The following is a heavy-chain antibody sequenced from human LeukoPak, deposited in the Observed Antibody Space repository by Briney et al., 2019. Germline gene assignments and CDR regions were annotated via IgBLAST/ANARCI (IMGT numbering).Heavy chain of an antibody. Sequence: GGSLRLSCGASGFIFSSYWMHWVRQAPGKGLVWVSRINNDGSYTSYADSVKGRFTTSRDNAKNTLYVQMNSLRAEDTAVYYCARMGHDILVPSGMDVWGQGTTVTVSS. J-gene: IGHJ6*02. CDR1: GFIFSSYW. CDR2: INNDGSYT. CDR3: ARMGHDILVPSGMDV. V-gene: IGHV3-74*01. D-gene: IGHD1-1*01.